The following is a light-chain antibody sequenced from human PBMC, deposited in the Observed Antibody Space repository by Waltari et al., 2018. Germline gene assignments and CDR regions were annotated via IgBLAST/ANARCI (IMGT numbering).Light chain of an antibody. CDR2: YKSDSDK. Sequence: QGVLTQPASLSASPGASASLTCTLRSGIHVGFYMIYWYQQKPGFPPQFLLRYKSDSDKHQGSGGPSRFSGSKDASANAGILFISGLQSEDEADYYCLIWHNSAWVFGGGTKLTVL. CDR1: SGIHVGFYM. V-gene: IGLV5-45*01. CDR3: LIWHNSAWV. J-gene: IGLJ3*02.